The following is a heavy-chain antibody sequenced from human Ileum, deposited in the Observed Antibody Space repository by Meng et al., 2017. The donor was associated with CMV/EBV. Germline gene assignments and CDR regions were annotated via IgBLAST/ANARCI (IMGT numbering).Heavy chain of an antibody. Sequence: QVQRKESGPGLVKPSQTLSLTWTVSGGSSSSGDYYWSWIRQSPGKGLEWIGYIYYSGSTYYNPSLKSRLIISVDTSKNQFSLKLSSVTAADTAVYFCARGVNYYPISGYKYYDQWGQGTLVTVSS. V-gene: IGHV4-30-4*08. CDR1: GGSSSSGDYY. D-gene: IGHD3-22*01. CDR2: IYYSGST. CDR3: ARGVNYYPISGYKYYDQ. J-gene: IGHJ4*02.